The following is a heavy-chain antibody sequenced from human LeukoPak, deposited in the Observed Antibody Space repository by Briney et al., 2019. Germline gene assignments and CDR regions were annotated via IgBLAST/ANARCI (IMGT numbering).Heavy chain of an antibody. D-gene: IGHD2-21*01. Sequence: ASVKVSCTASGYTFTGYYMHWVRQAPGQGLEWMGWINPNSGGTNYAQKFQGWVTMTRDTSISTAYMELSRLRSDDTAVYYCARVVSGRPSFNWFDPWGQGTLVTVSS. J-gene: IGHJ5*02. CDR1: GYTFTGYY. CDR3: ARVVSGRPSFNWFDP. V-gene: IGHV1-2*04. CDR2: INPNSGGT.